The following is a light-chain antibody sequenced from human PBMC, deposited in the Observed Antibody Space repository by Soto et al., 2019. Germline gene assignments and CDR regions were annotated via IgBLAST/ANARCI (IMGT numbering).Light chain of an antibody. Sequence: AIQMTQSPSSLSASVGDRVTITCRASQGIRNDLDWFQQKPGKAPKLLIYAASNLQSGVPARFSGSGSCTDFTLTISSLQPEDFATYYCLQKYFYPFSFGPGTKVDI. V-gene: IGKV1-6*01. CDR2: AAS. J-gene: IGKJ3*01. CDR1: QGIRND. CDR3: LQKYFYPFS.